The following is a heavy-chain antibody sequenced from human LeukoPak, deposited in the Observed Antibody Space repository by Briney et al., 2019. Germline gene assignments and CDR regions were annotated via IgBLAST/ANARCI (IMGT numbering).Heavy chain of an antibody. D-gene: IGHD2-21*02. V-gene: IGHV1-3*01. CDR2: INAGNDNT. CDR1: GYTFTRYA. Sequence: GASVKVSCKTSGYTFTRYAMHWVRQAPGQRLEWMGWINAGNDNTKYSQKFQGRVTMTRDTSTSTVYMELSSLRSEDTAVYYCARAVFGGDSWYYFDYWGQGTLVTVSS. CDR3: ARAVFGGDSWYYFDY. J-gene: IGHJ4*02.